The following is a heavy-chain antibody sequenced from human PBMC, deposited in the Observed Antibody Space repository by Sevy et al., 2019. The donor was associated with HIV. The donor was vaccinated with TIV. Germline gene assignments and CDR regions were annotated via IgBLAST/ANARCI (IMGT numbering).Heavy chain of an antibody. J-gene: IGHJ4*02. CDR2: ISYDGSNK. CDR1: GFTFSSYA. D-gene: IGHD3-3*01. CDR3: ASMPIWSGYYPTYFDY. V-gene: IGHV3-30*04. Sequence: GGSLRLSCAASGFTFSSYAMHWVRQAPGMGLEWVAVISYDGSNKYYADSVKGRFTISRDNSKNTLYLQMNSLRAEDTAVYYCASMPIWSGYYPTYFDYWGQRTLVTVSS.